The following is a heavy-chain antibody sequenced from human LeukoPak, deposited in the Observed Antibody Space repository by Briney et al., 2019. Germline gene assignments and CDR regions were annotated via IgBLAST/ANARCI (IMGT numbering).Heavy chain of an antibody. V-gene: IGHV3-53*01. CDR1: GFTVSNTY. D-gene: IGHD3-10*01. Sequence: GGSLRFPGVVSGFTVSNTYMNWVPRAPGKGLDWVSVLYSTATTYYADSVKGRFTISRDNSKNTLYLQMNSLRVADTAVYYCARLEVRGVIGPWGQGTLVTVSS. CDR2: LYSTATT. J-gene: IGHJ5*02. CDR3: ARLEVRGVIGP.